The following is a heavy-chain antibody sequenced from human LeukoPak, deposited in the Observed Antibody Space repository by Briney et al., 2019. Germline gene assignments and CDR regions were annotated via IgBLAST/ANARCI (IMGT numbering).Heavy chain of an antibody. Sequence: GGSLRLSCAASGFTFSSFAMSWVRQAPGKGLEWVSAIHGGGGGKYYADYVRGRFTISRDSSKNTLYLQMNSLRAEDTAVYYCANGAYYYGSGTEGGFDYWGQGTLVTVSS. CDR1: GFTFSSFA. D-gene: IGHD3-10*01. CDR3: ANGAYYYGSGTEGGFDY. CDR2: IHGGGGGK. J-gene: IGHJ4*02. V-gene: IGHV3-23*01.